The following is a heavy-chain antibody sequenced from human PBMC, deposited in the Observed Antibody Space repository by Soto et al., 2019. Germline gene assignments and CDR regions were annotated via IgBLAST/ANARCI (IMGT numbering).Heavy chain of an antibody. D-gene: IGHD1-26*01. J-gene: IGHJ4*02. Sequence: PSETLSLTCAVYCGSFSGYYWSWIRQPPGKGLEWIGEINHSGSTNYNPSLKSRVTISVETSKNQFSLKLSSVTAADTAIYYCARLRPSGTSDYWGQGTLVTVSS. CDR2: INHSGST. CDR1: CGSFSGYY. CDR3: ARLRPSGTSDY. V-gene: IGHV4-34*01.